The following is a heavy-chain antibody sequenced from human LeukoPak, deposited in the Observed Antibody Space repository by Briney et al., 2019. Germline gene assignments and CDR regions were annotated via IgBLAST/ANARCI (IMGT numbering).Heavy chain of an antibody. Sequence: ASVKVSCKASGYTFTGNYLHWVRQAPGQGLEWMGWINPNTGGTNSAQKFQGRVTMTRDTSISTAYMELSSLRSDDTAVYYCARGNEMDYWRQGTLVTVSS. V-gene: IGHV1-2*02. CDR3: ARGNEMDY. J-gene: IGHJ4*02. D-gene: IGHD1-1*01. CDR2: INPNTGGT. CDR1: GYTFTGNY.